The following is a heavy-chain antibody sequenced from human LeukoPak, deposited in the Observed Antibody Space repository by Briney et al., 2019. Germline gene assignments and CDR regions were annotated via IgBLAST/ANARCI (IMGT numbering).Heavy chain of an antibody. J-gene: IGHJ6*02. Sequence: ASVKVSCKASGYTFTSYDIHWVRQATGQGLEWMGWMNPNSGNTGYAQKFQGRVTMTRNTSISTAYMELSSLRSEDTAVYYCARSYCSGGSCYWVRYYYYYGMDVWGQGTTVTVSS. CDR1: GYTFTSYD. D-gene: IGHD2-15*01. CDR3: ARSYCSGGSCYWVRYYYYYGMDV. CDR2: MNPNSGNT. V-gene: IGHV1-8*01.